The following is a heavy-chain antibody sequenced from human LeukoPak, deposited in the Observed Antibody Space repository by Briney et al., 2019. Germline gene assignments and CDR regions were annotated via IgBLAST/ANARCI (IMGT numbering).Heavy chain of an antibody. D-gene: IGHD3-22*01. CDR2: ISYSGST. CDR1: GGSTGGYY. Sequence: SETLSLTCTVSGGSTGGYYWSWIRQPPGKGLEWIACISYSGSTKYNPSLKSRVTISVDTSKNQLSLKLRSVTAADTAVYYCAREPGFDSSGYLNWFDPWGQGTLVTVSS. J-gene: IGHJ5*02. CDR3: AREPGFDSSGYLNWFDP. V-gene: IGHV4-59*01.